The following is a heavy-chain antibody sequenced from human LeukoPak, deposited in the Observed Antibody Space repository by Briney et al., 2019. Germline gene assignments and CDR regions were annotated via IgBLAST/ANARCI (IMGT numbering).Heavy chain of an antibody. CDR3: ARRKHCAGDCYGNWFDP. V-gene: IGHV4-39*01. Sequence: SETLSLTCTVSGGSISSSSYYWGWIRQPPGKGLEWIGSIYYSGSTYYNPSLKSRVTISVDTSKSQFSLKLSSVTAADTAVYYCARRKHCAGDCYGNWFDPWGQGTLVTVSS. CDR2: IYYSGST. D-gene: IGHD2-21*02. J-gene: IGHJ5*02. CDR1: GGSISSSSYY.